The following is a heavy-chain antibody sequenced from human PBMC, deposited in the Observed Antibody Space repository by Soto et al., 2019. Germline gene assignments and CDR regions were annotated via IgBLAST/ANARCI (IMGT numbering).Heavy chain of an antibody. V-gene: IGHV1-18*01. CDR2: ISAYNGNT. J-gene: IGHJ4*02. Sequence: ASVKVSCKASGYTFTSYGISWVRQAPGQGLEWMGWISAYNGNTNYAQKLQGRVTMTTDTSTSTAYMELRSLRSDDTAVYYCARVGYSSGWYGDFEYWGQGTLGNVSS. CDR3: ARVGYSSGWYGDFEY. CDR1: GYTFTSYG. D-gene: IGHD6-19*01.